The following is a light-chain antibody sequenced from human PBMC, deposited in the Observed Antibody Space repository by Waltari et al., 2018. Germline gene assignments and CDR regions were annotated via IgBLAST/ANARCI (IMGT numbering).Light chain of an antibody. Sequence: EVVMTQSPATLSVFPGERATLSCRASQSVSINLAWYQQKPGQAPRLLIYDASTRATGIPARFSGSGSGTEFTLTISSLQSEEFANYYCQQYNDWHLITFCQGTRLESK. V-gene: IGKV3-15*01. J-gene: IGKJ5*01. CDR1: QSVSIN. CDR3: QQYNDWHLIT. CDR2: DAS.